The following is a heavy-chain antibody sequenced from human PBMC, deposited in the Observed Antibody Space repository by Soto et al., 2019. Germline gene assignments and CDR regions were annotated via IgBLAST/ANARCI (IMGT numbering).Heavy chain of an antibody. D-gene: IGHD3-22*01. J-gene: IGHJ4*02. CDR1: GYTFSLYF. CDR2: INPDSGVT. V-gene: IGHV1-2*02. Sequence: ASVKVSCKTSGYTFSLYFIHWVRQAPGEGLEWVGWINPDSGVTQYAQKYQGRVTMTSDTSIRTAYMDLTGLTSDDTAVYFCARDPSDSSGNYDYWGQGTLVTVSS. CDR3: ARDPSDSSGNYDY.